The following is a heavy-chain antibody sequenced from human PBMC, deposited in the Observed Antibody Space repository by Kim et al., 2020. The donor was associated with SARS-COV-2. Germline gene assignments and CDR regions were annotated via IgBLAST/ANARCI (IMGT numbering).Heavy chain of an antibody. J-gene: IGHJ5*02. V-gene: IGHV4-30-2*01. D-gene: IGHD3-10*01. CDR3: ARHSYYGSVSPCFDP. Sequence: SETLSLTCAVSGGSISSGGYSWSWIRQPPGKGLEWIGYIYHSGSTYYNPSLKSRVTISVDRSKNQFSLKLSSVTAADTAVYYCARHSYYGSVSPCFDPWG. CDR2: IYHSGST. CDR1: GGSISSGGYS.